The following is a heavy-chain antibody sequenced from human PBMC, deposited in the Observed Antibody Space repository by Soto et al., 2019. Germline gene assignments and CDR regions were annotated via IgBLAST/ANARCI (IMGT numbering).Heavy chain of an antibody. CDR3: ARDAHGLDY. CDR1: GLIFSNYK. Sequence: PGGSLRLSCAASGLIFSNYKMHWVRQAPGKGLVWVSRISTDGSITDYADSVKGRFTVSRDNAKNTLYLQMNSLRVDDTAVYYCARDAHGLDYWGQGTLVTVSS. J-gene: IGHJ4*02. V-gene: IGHV3-74*01. CDR2: ISTDGSIT.